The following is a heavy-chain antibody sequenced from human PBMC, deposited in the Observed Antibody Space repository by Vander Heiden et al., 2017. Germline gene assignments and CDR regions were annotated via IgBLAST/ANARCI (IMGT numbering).Heavy chain of an antibody. Sequence: QVQLVQSGAEVKKPGSSVKVSCKASGDTFSSYAISWVRQAPGQGLEWMGGIIPIFGTANYAQKFQGRVTITADESTSTAYMELSSLRSEDTAVYYCARCVSGDGYIQWWFDPWGQGTLVTVSS. CDR3: ARCVSGDGYIQWWFDP. D-gene: IGHD7-27*01. V-gene: IGHV1-69*01. CDR2: IIPIFGTA. J-gene: IGHJ5*02. CDR1: GDTFSSYA.